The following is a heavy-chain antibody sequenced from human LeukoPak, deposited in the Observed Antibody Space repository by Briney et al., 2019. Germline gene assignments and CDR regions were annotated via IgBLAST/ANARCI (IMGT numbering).Heavy chain of an antibody. Sequence: GASVKVSCKASGYTFTGYYMHWVRQAPGQGLEWMGWINPNSGGTNYAQKFQGRVTMTRDTSISTAYMELSRLRSDDTAVYYCATYPYYGILTGQFDYWGQGTLVTVSS. CDR1: GYTFTGYY. V-gene: IGHV1-2*02. CDR3: ATYPYYGILTGQFDY. CDR2: INPNSGGT. J-gene: IGHJ4*02. D-gene: IGHD3-9*01.